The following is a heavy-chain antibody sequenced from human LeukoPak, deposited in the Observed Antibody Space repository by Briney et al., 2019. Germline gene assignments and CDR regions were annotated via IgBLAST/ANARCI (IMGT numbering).Heavy chain of an antibody. CDR1: GFTFSNYN. CDR2: ISSRGSYT. Sequence: SGGSLRFSCAASGFTFSNYNMNWVRQAPGKGLEWVSYISSRGSYTYYADSVKGRFTISRDNAKNSLYLHMNSLRAEDTAVYYCARIDAFDIWGQGTMVTVSS. J-gene: IGHJ3*02. CDR3: ARIDAFDI. V-gene: IGHV3-21*06.